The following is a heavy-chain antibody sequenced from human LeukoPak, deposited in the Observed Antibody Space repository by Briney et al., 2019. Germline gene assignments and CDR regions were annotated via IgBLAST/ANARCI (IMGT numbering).Heavy chain of an antibody. CDR2: IYYSGST. CDR3: ARHEVATRPGDY. V-gene: IGHV4-59*08. CDR1: GGSISSYY. J-gene: IGHJ4*02. D-gene: IGHD5-12*01. Sequence: SEILSLTCTVSGGSISSYYWSGIRQPPGKGLEWIGYIYYSGSTNYNPSLKSRVTISVDTSKNQFSLKLSSVTAADTAVYYCARHEVATRPGDYWGQGTLVTVSS.